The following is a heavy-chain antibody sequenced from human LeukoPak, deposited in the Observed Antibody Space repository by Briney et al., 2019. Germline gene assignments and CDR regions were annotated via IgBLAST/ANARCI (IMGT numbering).Heavy chain of an antibody. Sequence: ASVKVSCKASGGTFISYAISWVRQAPGQGLEWMGGIIPIFGTANYAQKFQGRVTITTDESTSTAYMELSSLRSEDTAVYYCARDGITMVRGVVRWGGSDPWGQGTLVTVSS. J-gene: IGHJ5*02. CDR3: ARDGITMVRGVVRWGGSDP. CDR2: IIPIFGTA. CDR1: GGTFISYA. V-gene: IGHV1-69*05. D-gene: IGHD3-10*01.